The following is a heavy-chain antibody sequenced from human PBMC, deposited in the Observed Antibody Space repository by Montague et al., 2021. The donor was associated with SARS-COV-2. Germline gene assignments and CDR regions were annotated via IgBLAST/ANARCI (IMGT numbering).Heavy chain of an antibody. CDR2: IYSGGSST. J-gene: IGHJ4*02. CDR1: GFTFSSYA. CDR3: AKDPHYDFWSGYYFDY. Sequence: SLRLSCAASGFTFSSYAMSWVRQAPGKGLEWVSVIYSGGSSTYYADSVKGRFTISRDNSRSTLYLQMNSLRAEDTAVYYCAKDPHYDFWSGYYFDYWGQGTLVTVSS. D-gene: IGHD3-3*01. V-gene: IGHV3-23*03.